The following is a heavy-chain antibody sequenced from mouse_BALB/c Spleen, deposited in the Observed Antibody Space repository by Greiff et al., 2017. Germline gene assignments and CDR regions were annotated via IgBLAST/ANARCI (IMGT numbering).Heavy chain of an antibody. J-gene: IGHJ4*01. CDR3: AKKVVAHYYAMDY. Sequence: QVQLKESGPSLVQPSQSLSITCTVSGFSLTSYGVHWVRQSPGKGLEWLGVIWRGGSTDYNAAFMSRLSITKDNSKSQVFFKMNSLQADDTAIYYCAKKVVAHYYAMDYWGQGTSVTVSS. D-gene: IGHD1-1*01. CDR1: GFSLTSYG. CDR2: IWRGGST. V-gene: IGHV2-5-1*01.